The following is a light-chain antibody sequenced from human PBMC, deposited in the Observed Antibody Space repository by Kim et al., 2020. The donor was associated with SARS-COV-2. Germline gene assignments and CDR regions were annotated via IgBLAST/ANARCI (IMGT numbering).Light chain of an antibody. V-gene: IGKV3-20*01. Sequence: EVVLTQSPGTLSLSPGETATLTCRASQRVNTRFLAWYQQKPGQAPRLLIYDSSSRATGIPDRFSGSGSGTDFTLTISRLEPEDFAVYYCQQYRTSSCTIGQVTKVDIK. CDR1: QRVNTRF. CDR3: QQYRTSSCT. J-gene: IGKJ1*01. CDR2: DSS.